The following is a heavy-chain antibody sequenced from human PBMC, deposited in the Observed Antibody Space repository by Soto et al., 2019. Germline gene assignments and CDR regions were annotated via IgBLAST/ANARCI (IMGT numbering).Heavy chain of an antibody. CDR2: IIPIFGTA. Sequence: SVKVSCKASGGTFSSYAISWVRQAPGQGLEWMGGIIPIFGTANYAQKFQGRVTITADESTSTAYMELSSLRSEDTAVYYCARDPNYYYDSSETYYYYGMDVWGQGTTVTVSS. V-gene: IGHV1-69*13. CDR1: GGTFSSYA. J-gene: IGHJ6*02. CDR3: ARDPNYYYDSSETYYYYGMDV. D-gene: IGHD3-22*01.